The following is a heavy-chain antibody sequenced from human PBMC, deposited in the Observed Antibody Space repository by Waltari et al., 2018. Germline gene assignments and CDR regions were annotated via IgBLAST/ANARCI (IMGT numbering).Heavy chain of an antibody. V-gene: IGHV3-49*03. CDR3: NGRDDYNGGH. CDR1: GFSFSEYG. D-gene: IGHD4-4*01. J-gene: IGHJ4*02. Sequence: EVQLVESGGRLVQPGRSLRLSCATSGFSFSEYGISWFRHVPGKGLEWVGFLRSEAYGVTPEYAASVRGRFTISRDDSKGLAYLQMNNLRTEDTAVYYCNGRDDYNGGHWGQGTLVTVSS. CDR2: LRSEAYGVTP.